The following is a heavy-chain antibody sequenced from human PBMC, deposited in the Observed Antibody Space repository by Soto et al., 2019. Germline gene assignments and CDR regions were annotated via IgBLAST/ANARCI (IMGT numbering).Heavy chain of an antibody. CDR2: IKSKTAGGTT. D-gene: IGHD4-17*01. CDR1: EFTFTNAW. J-gene: IGHJ4*02. V-gene: IGHV3-15*01. Sequence: GGSLRLSCAASEFTFTNAWMSWVRQAPGKGLEWVGRIKSKTAGGTTDYAAPVQGRFTISRDESRNTLYLQMNSLKTEDTAVYYCTSLYYGHWGQGTLVTVSS. CDR3: TSLYYGH.